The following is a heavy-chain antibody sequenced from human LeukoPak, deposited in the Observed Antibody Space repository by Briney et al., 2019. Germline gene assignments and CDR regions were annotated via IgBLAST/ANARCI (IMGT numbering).Heavy chain of an antibody. J-gene: IGHJ4*02. Sequence: PGGSLRLSRPASTSTPTPSSSPSAGPAPGKGPVWVSRINSDGSSTTYADSVKGRFTTSRDNSKNPLYLQMNSLRAEDTAVYYCAKGISMVRYYFDYWGQGTLVTVSS. CDR2: INSDGSST. CDR1: TSTPTPSS. V-gene: IGHV3-74*01. D-gene: IGHD4/OR15-4a*01. CDR3: AKGISMVRYYFDY.